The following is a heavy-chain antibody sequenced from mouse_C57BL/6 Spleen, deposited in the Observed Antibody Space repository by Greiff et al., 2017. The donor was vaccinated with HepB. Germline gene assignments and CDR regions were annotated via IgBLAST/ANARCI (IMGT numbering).Heavy chain of an antibody. J-gene: IGHJ4*01. CDR3: ARPTTYAMDY. Sequence: QVQLQQPGAELVKPGASVKLSCKASGYTFTSYWMHWVKQRPGQGLEWIGMIYPNSGSTNYNEKFKSKATLTVDKSSSTAYMQRSSLTSEDSAVYYCARPTTYAMDYWGQGTSVTVSS. CDR2: IYPNSGST. CDR1: GYTFTSYW. D-gene: IGHD2-13*01. V-gene: IGHV1-64*01.